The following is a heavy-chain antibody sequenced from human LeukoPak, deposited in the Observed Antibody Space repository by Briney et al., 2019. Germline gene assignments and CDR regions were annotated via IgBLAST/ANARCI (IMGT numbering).Heavy chain of an antibody. CDR3: ARANYYYDRAYYFDY. Sequence: SETLSLTSTVSGGSVSSGSYYWSWIRQPPGKGLEWIGYIYYSGSTNYNPSLKSRVTISVDTSKNQFSLKLSSVTAADTAVYYCARANYYYDRAYYFDYWGQGTLVTVSS. CDR1: GGSVSSGSYY. CDR2: IYYSGST. J-gene: IGHJ4*02. D-gene: IGHD3-10*02. V-gene: IGHV4-61*01.